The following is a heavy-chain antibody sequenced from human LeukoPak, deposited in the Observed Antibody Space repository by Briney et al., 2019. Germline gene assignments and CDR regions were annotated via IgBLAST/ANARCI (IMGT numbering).Heavy chain of an antibody. V-gene: IGHV3-9*01. CDR1: GFTFDDYA. J-gene: IGHJ6*02. CDR3: AKDIAQAYGMDV. Sequence: GGSLRLSCAASGFTFDDYAMHWVRQAPGKGLERVSGISWNSGSIGYADSVKGRFTISRDNAKNSLYLQMNSLRAEDTALYYCAKDIAQAYGMDVWGQGTTVTVSS. CDR2: ISWNSGSI.